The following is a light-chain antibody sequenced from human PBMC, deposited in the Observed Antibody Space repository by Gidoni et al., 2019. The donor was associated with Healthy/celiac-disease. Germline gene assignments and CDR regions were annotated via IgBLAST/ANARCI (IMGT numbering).Light chain of an antibody. CDR2: WAS. Sequence: IVMTRSPDSLTVSLGERATINCKSSQSVLYSSNNKNYLAWYKQKPGQPPKLLISWASTRESGVPDRLSGSGSGTDFTLTISSLQAEDVAVYYCQQYYSTPFTFGPGTKVDIK. J-gene: IGKJ3*01. V-gene: IGKV4-1*01. CDR1: QSVLYSSNNKNY. CDR3: QQYYSTPFT.